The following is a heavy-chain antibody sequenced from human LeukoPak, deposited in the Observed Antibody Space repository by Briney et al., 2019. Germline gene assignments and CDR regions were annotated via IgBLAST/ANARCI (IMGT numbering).Heavy chain of an antibody. D-gene: IGHD7-27*01. CDR1: GYTFTTYG. CDR3: ARDNWGFDY. V-gene: IGHV1-2*02. J-gene: IGHJ4*02. Sequence: ASVKVSCKASGYTFTTYGITWVRQAPGQGLEWMGWINPNSGGTNYAQKFQGRVTMTRDTSISTAYMELSRLRSDDTALYYCARDNWGFDYWGQGTLVTVSS. CDR2: INPNSGGT.